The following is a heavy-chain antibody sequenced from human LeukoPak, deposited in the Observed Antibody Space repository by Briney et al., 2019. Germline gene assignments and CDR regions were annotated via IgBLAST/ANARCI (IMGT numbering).Heavy chain of an antibody. CDR1: GFTFDDYA. J-gene: IGHJ4*02. Sequence: GGSLRLSCAASGFTFDDYAMHWVRHAPGKGLEWGSGITWNSGSIGYADSVKGRFTISRDNAKHSLYLQMNSLRAEDTALYYCAKDSSLTWTRYYFDYWGQGTLVTVSS. CDR3: AKDSSLTWTRYYFDY. D-gene: IGHD5-12*01. V-gene: IGHV3-9*01. CDR2: ITWNSGSI.